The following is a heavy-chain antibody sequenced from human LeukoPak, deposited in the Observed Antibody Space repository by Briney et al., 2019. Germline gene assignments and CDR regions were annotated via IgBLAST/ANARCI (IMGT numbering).Heavy chain of an antibody. CDR2: ISGSDGST. D-gene: IGHD2-21*01. V-gene: IGHV3-23*01. Sequence: PGGSVRLSCAASGFTFSSYAMSWVRQAPGKGLEWVSAISGSDGSTYYADSVKGRFTISRDNSKNTLYLQMNSLRAEDTAVYYCAKVWTDRDGDCYPGYFDYWGQGTLVTVSS. CDR1: GFTFSSYA. CDR3: AKVWTDRDGDCYPGYFDY. J-gene: IGHJ4*02.